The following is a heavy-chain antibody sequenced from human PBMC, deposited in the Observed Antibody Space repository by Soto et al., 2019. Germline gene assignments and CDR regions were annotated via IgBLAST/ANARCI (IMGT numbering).Heavy chain of an antibody. Sequence: EVQLVEAGGGLVQPGGSLRLSCAASGFTVSSRYMGWVRHAPGKGLEWVSSIYNVGNTYYADSVRGRFTVSTDNSKDTLYLQMNSLRVDDAAMYYCARHVGSYWYFDLWGRGTRVTVSS. CDR3: ARHVGSYWYFDL. CDR2: IYNVGNT. CDR1: GFTVSSRY. D-gene: IGHD1-26*01. J-gene: IGHJ2*01. V-gene: IGHV3-66*04.